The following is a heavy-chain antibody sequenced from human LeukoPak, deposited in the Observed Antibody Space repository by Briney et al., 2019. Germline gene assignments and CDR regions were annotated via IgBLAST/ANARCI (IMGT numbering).Heavy chain of an antibody. CDR2: FYSSGGST. J-gene: IGHJ4*02. D-gene: IGHD3-16*02. CDR1: GVTFSSYA. V-gene: IGHV3-23*05. CDR3: ANGPIAYFDY. Sequence: GGSLRLSCAASGVTFSSYAMNWGRQAPGKGLGWGSAFYSSGGSTYYADSVRSGFTTSRDNSKSTRFMQINSLRAEDTAIYYCANGPIAYFDYWGQGTLVTVSS.